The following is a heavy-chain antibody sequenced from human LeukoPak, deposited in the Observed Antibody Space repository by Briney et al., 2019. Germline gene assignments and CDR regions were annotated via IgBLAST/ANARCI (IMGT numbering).Heavy chain of an antibody. Sequence: PSETLSLTCTVSGGSISSSSYYWGWIRQPPGKGLEWIGSIYYSGSTYYNPSLKSRVTISVDTSKNQFSLKLSSVTAADTAVYYCARDFLFLQWELPDAFDIWGQGTMVTVSS. CDR2: IYYSGST. J-gene: IGHJ3*02. V-gene: IGHV4-39*07. D-gene: IGHD1-26*01. CDR1: GGSISSSSYY. CDR3: ARDFLFLQWELPDAFDI.